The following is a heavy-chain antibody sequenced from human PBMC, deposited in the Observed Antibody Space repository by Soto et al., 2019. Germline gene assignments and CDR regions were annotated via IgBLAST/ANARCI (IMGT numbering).Heavy chain of an antibody. J-gene: IGHJ5*02. CDR3: ARVTYCGGDCLNWFHP. V-gene: IGHV1-18*01. CDR2: ISAYNGNT. CDR1: GYTFTSYG. Sequence: ASVKVSCKASGYTFTSYGISWVRQAPGQGHEWMGWISAYNGNTNYAQKLQGRVAMTTDTSTSTAYMELRSLRSDDTVVYYCARVTYCGGDCLNWFHPWGQGTLVTVSS. D-gene: IGHD2-21*02.